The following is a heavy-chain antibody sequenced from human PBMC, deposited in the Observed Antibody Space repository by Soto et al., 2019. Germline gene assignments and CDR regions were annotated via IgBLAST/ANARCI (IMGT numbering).Heavy chain of an antibody. CDR1: GGSFSGYY. D-gene: IGHD5-18*01. V-gene: IGHV4-30-2*01. J-gene: IGHJ4*02. CDR3: ARERGGYGLFDS. Sequence: LSLTCAVYGGSFSGYYWSWIRQPPGKGLEWIGYIYPSGMPFYNPSLRSRVTISIDRSNDQFSLNLKSVTAADTAVYYCARERGGYGLFDSWGQGTLVTVSS. CDR2: IYPSGMP.